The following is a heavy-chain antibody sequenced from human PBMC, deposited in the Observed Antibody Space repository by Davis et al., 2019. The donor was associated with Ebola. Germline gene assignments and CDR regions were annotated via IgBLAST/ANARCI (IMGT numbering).Heavy chain of an antibody. CDR2: ISSNGGST. D-gene: IGHD3-3*01. V-gene: IGHV3-64D*06. J-gene: IGHJ4*02. CDR1: GFTFSSYA. CDR3: ARGQETTIFGVVISSSPLDY. Sequence: GESLKISCSASGFTFSSYAMHWVRQAPGKGLDYVSAISSNGGSTYYADSVKGRFTISRDNSKNTLYLQMSSLRAEDTAVYYCARGQETTIFGVVISSSPLDYWGQGTLVTVSS.